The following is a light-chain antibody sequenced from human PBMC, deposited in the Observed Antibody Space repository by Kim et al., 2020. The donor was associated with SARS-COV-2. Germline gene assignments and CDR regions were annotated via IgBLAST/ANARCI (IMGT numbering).Light chain of an antibody. CDR1: QDIRNY. CDR3: QQYDNLPLFT. Sequence: SVGDRVTITCQASQDIRNYLNWYQQKPGKAPKLLIYDASNLETGVPSRFSGSGSGTDFTFTISSLQPEDIATYYCQQYDNLPLFTFGPGTKVDIK. CDR2: DAS. J-gene: IGKJ3*01. V-gene: IGKV1-33*01.